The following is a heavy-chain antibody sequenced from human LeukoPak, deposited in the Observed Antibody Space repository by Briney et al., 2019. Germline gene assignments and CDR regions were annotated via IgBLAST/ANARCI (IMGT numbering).Heavy chain of an antibody. V-gene: IGHV3-23*01. D-gene: IGHD3-10*01. CDR1: GFTFSSYG. Sequence: GGSLRLSCAASGFTFSSYGMSWVRQAPGKGLEWVSAISGSGGSTYYADSVKGRFTISRDNSKNTLYLQMNSLRAEDTAVYYCAKDVLLWFGETNYFDYWGQGTLVTVSS. CDR3: AKDVLLWFGETNYFDY. J-gene: IGHJ4*02. CDR2: ISGSGGST.